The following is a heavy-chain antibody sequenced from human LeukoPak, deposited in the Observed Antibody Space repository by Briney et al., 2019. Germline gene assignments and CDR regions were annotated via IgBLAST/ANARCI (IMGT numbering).Heavy chain of an antibody. V-gene: IGHV1-18*01. J-gene: IGHJ5*02. CDR2: ISAYNGNT. Sequence: VVSVKVSCKASGYTFTSFGIIGVRQAPGQGLEWMGWISAYNGNTNYAQKLQGRVTMTTDTSTSTAYMELRSLRSDDTAVYYCAREESGSYSNWFDPWGQGTLVTVSS. CDR1: GYTFTSFG. CDR3: AREESGSYSNWFDP. D-gene: IGHD1-26*01.